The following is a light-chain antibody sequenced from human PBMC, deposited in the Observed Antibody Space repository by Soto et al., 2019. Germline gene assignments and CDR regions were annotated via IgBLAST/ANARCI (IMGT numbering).Light chain of an antibody. CDR1: QSVSNY. V-gene: IGKV3-11*01. Sequence: EIVLTQSPATLSLSPGERATLSCRASQSVSNYLAWYQQKPGQAPRLLIYDASNRATVIPARFSGSGSGTDFTLTISSLEPEDFAVYYCQQRSNWPPFTFGQGTRLENK. CDR2: DAS. CDR3: QQRSNWPPFT. J-gene: IGKJ5*01.